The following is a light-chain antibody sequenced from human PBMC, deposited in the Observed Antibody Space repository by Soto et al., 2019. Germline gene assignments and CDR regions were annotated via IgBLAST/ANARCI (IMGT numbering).Light chain of an antibody. V-gene: IGKV1-8*01. J-gene: IGKJ4*01. CDR3: QQYYSYPLT. CDR2: AAS. CDR1: QGISSY. Sequence: AIRMTQSPSSLSASTGDRVTITCRASQGISSYLAWYQQKPGKAHKLLIYAASTWQSGVPSRFSGSGSGTDFTLTISCLQSEDFATYYCQQYYSYPLTFGGGTKVEIK.